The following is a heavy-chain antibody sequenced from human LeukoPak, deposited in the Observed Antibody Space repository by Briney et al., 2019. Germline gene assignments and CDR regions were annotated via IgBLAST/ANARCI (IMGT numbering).Heavy chain of an antibody. CDR2: IYYSGST. CDR3: ARHAGGISATGTRPFDY. CDR1: GASFSSNTYY. J-gene: IGHJ4*02. Sequence: SETLSLTCTVSGASFSSNTYYWGWIRQPPGKGLEWIGSIYYSGSTYYNPSLKSRVTMSVDTSKNQFSLKLSSVTAADTAVYYCARHAGGISATGTRPFDYWGQGTLVTVSS. D-gene: IGHD6-13*01. V-gene: IGHV4-39*01.